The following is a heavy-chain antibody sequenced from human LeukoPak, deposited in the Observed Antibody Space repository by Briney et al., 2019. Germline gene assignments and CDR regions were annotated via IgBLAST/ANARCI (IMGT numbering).Heavy chain of an antibody. J-gene: IGHJ4*02. CDR1: GFTFSDYY. Sequence: GGSLRLSCAASGFTFSDYYMSWIRQAPGKGLEWISYISSSGRITHYTDSVKGRSTISRDNAKNSLYLVMDSLRAEDTAVYFCAGDLGTQEYFDYWGQGSRVSVSS. V-gene: IGHV3-11*01. D-gene: IGHD1-1*01. CDR3: AGDLGTQEYFDY. CDR2: ISSSGRIT.